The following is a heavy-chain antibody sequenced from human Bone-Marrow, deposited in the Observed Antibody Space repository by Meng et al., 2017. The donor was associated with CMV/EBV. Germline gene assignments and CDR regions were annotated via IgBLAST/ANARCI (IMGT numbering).Heavy chain of an antibody. CDR1: GFTFSSYA. CDR2: ISGSGGST. D-gene: IGHD6-6*01. Sequence: GESLKLSCAASGFTFSSYAMGWVRQAPGKGLEWVSAISGSGGSTYYADPVKGRFTISRDNSKNTLYLQMNSLRAEDTAVYYCSISIAARPSVDSWGPGNRVNGAS. V-gene: IGHV3-23*01. CDR3: SISIAARPSVDS. J-gene: IGHJ5*01.